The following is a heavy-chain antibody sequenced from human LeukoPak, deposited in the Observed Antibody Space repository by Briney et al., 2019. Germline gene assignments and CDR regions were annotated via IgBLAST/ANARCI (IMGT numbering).Heavy chain of an antibody. CDR3: ARAYYDFWSGSMLVWFDP. D-gene: IGHD3-3*01. V-gene: IGHV4-39*07. Sequence: SETLSLTCTVSGGSISSSSHYWGWIRQPPGKGLEWIGSINYRGNTYYNPSLKSRLTISVDTSKNQFSLKLNSMTAADTALYYCARAYYDFWSGSMLVWFDPWGQGTLVTVSS. CDR1: GGSISSSSHY. J-gene: IGHJ5*02. CDR2: INYRGNT.